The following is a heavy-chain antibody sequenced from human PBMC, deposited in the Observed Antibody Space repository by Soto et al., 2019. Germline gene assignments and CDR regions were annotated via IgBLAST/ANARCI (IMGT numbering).Heavy chain of an antibody. D-gene: IGHD1-20*01. CDR1: GFSLTSPGMC. CDR3: ARSIRGPRRFNGMDV. Sequence: SGPTLVNPTETLTLTCTFSGFSLTSPGMCVSWIRQSPGKALEWLALIERDDDDKYYSTSLKTRLTISKDTRKNQVVLTMANMEPADTATYYCARSIRGPRRFNGMDVWGEGTTVTVSS. V-gene: IGHV2-70*13. J-gene: IGHJ6*04. CDR2: IERDDDDK.